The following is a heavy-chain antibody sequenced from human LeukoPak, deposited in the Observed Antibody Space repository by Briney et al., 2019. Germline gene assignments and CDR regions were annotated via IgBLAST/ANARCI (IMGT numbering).Heavy chain of an antibody. CDR1: GFTFSNAW. J-gene: IGHJ6*03. CDR2: IKSKTDGGTT. Sequence: PGGSLRLSCAASGFTFSNAWMSWVRQAPGKGLEWVGRIKSKTDGGTTDYAAPVKGRFTISRDDSKNTLYLQMNSLKTEDAAVYYCTTGGWYSSSRRYYYMDVWGKGTTVTVSS. CDR3: TTGGWYSSSRRYYYMDV. V-gene: IGHV3-15*01. D-gene: IGHD6-13*01.